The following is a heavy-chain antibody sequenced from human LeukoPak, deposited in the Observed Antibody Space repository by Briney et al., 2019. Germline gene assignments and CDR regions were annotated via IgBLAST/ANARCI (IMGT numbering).Heavy chain of an antibody. V-gene: IGHV4-59*01. Sequence: SETLSLTCTVSGVSISSYYWSWIRQPPGQGLEWIGYIFHSGTTNYNPSLKSRVTISVDTSKNQFSLKLSSVTAADTAVYYCAKILGVTTVTYWGQGTLVTVSS. J-gene: IGHJ4*02. CDR2: IFHSGTT. CDR1: GVSISSYY. D-gene: IGHD4-17*01. CDR3: AKILGVTTVTY.